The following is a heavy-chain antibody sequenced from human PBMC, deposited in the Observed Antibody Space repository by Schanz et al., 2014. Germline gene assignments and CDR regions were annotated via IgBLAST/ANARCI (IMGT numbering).Heavy chain of an antibody. CDR3: VRHGNYEFWHGPTPQFEN. CDR2: LYYTGKT. CDR1: GGSISTSSRY. V-gene: IGHV4-39*01. J-gene: IGHJ4*02. Sequence: QLHLQESGPGLAKPSETLSLICSVSGGSISTSSRYWGWIRQSPGKGLEWLGSLYYTGKTLYNPSIKSKVNIPLATSKNQFSLNLTSVTAADTAVYYCVRHGNYEFWHGPTPQFENWGQGTLVTVS. D-gene: IGHD3-3*01.